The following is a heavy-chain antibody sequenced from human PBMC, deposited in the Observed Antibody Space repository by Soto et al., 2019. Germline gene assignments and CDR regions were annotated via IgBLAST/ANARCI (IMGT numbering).Heavy chain of an antibody. CDR2: IFYDGNT. J-gene: IGHJ4*02. D-gene: IGHD2-8*02. Sequence: SETLSLTCTVSCGSISSCTYYWGWIRQPPGRGLEWIGSIFYDGNTFYDPSLKSRVTISVDTSKNQFSLKLTSVTAADTAVYYCARDKITGLFVYWGQGTLVTVSS. CDR1: CGSISSCTYY. CDR3: ARDKITGLFVY. V-gene: IGHV4-39*07.